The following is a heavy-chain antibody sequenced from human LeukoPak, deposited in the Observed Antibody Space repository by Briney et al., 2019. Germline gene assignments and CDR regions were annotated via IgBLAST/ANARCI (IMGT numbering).Heavy chain of an antibody. CDR3: ARGGSSIAAAGWY. CDR1: GFTFSSYA. D-gene: IGHD6-13*01. Sequence: PGRSLRLSCAASGFTFSSYAMHWVRQAPGKGLEWVAVISYDGSNKYYADSVKGRFTISRDNSKNTLYLQMNSLRAEDTAVYYCARGGSSIAAAGWYWGQGTLVAVSS. J-gene: IGHJ4*02. V-gene: IGHV3-30*04. CDR2: ISYDGSNK.